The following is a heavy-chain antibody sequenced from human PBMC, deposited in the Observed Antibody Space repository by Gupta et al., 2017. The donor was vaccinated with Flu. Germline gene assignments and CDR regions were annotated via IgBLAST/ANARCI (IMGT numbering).Heavy chain of an antibody. J-gene: IGHJ6*03. D-gene: IGHD1-7*01. CDR2: ISYDGDKT. V-gene: IGHV3-33*05. CDR3: AKTGTTGYFYMDV. Sequence: VRQAPGKGLEWVAMISYDGDKTSYVDSVKGRFTVSRDNPRDTLYLQMNSLTDDDTAVYYCAKTGTTGYFYMDVWGNGTTVIVSS.